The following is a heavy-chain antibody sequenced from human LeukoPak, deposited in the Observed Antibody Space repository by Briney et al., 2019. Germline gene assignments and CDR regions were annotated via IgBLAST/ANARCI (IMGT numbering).Heavy chain of an antibody. D-gene: IGHD1-26*01. Sequence: SETLSLTCTVSGGSISSSTYYWGWIRQPPGKGLEWIGTISYSGSTYYNPSLKSRVTISVDTSKSQFSLKLSSVTAADTAVYYCARSSELPGFAYWGRGTLVTVSS. CDR2: ISYSGST. V-gene: IGHV4-39*01. CDR3: ARSSELPGFAY. CDR1: GGSISSSTYY. J-gene: IGHJ4*02.